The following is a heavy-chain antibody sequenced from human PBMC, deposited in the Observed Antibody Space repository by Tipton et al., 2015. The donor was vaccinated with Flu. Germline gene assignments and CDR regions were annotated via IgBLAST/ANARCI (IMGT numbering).Heavy chain of an antibody. CDR2: ISAYNGNT. D-gene: IGHD2-2*01. J-gene: IGHJ4*02. V-gene: IGHV1-18*04. CDR1: GGTFTSYG. Sequence: QLVQSGAEVKKPGSSVKVSCKASGGTFTSYGISWVRQAPGQGLEWMGWISAYNGNTNYAQKLQGRVTMTTDTSTSTAYMELRSLRSDDTAVYYCARDPKRYCSSTSCYEHFDYWGQGTLVTVSS. CDR3: ARDPKRYCSSTSCYEHFDY.